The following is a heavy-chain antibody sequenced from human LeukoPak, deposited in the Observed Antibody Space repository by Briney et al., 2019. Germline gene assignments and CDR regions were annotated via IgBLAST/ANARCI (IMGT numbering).Heavy chain of an antibody. J-gene: IGHJ5*02. V-gene: IGHV3-7*01. D-gene: IGHD4-17*01. Sequence: PTGGSLRLSCAASGFTFSSYWMSWGRQAPGKGLEWVASIKQDGSEKYYVDSVKGRFTISRDNAKNSLYLQMNSLRAEDTALYYCARAPGEGWFDPWGQGTLVTVSS. CDR3: ARAPGEGWFDP. CDR2: IKQDGSEK. CDR1: GFTFSSYW.